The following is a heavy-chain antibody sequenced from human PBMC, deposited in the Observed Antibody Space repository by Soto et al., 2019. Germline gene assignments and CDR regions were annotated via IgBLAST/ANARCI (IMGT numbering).Heavy chain of an antibody. CDR2: ISYDGSNK. Sequence: GGSLRLSCAASGFTFSSYGMHWVRQAPGKGLEWVAVISYDGSNKYYADSVKGRFTISRDNSKNTLYLQMNSLRAEDTAVYYCAKGLAYDFWSGYPHFDYWGQGTLVTVSS. J-gene: IGHJ4*02. CDR1: GFTFSSYG. D-gene: IGHD3-3*01. V-gene: IGHV3-30*18. CDR3: AKGLAYDFWSGYPHFDY.